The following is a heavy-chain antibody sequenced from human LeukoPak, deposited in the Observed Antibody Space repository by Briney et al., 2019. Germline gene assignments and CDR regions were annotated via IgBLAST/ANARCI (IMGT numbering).Heavy chain of an antibody. CDR3: ASKQWLVRAKTEDDY. V-gene: IGHV1-2*02. Sequence: GASVKVSCKASGYTFTGYYMHWVRQAPGQGLEWMGWINPNSGGTNYAQKFQGRDTMTRDTSISTAYMELSRLRSDDTAVYYCASKQWLVRAKTEDDYWGQGTLVTVSS. CDR2: INPNSGGT. CDR1: GYTFTGYY. J-gene: IGHJ4*02. D-gene: IGHD6-19*01.